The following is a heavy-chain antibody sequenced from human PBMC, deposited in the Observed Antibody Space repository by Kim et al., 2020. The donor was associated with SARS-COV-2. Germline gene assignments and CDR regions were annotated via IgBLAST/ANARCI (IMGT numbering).Heavy chain of an antibody. CDR2: T. D-gene: IGHD2-15*01. V-gene: IGHV4-59*01. CDR3: ARDGGITSFDY. Sequence: TNYNPAIERRVTRSIDTSKNQCSLKLSAVTAADTAVYYCARDGGITSFDYWGQGTLVTVSS. J-gene: IGHJ4*02.